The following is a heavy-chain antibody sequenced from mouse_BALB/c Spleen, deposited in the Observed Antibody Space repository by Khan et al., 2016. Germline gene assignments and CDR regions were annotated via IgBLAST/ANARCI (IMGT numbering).Heavy chain of an antibody. CDR3: ARAGLWSNAMDY. CDR1: GYTFTSYY. V-gene: IGHV1S56*01. CDR2: IYPGNVNT. Sequence: QVQLQQSGPELVKPGASVRISCKASGYTFTSYYIHWVKQRPGQGLEWIGWIYPGNVNTKYNEKFKGKATLTADKSSSTAYMQLRSLTSEDSAVYFCARAGLWSNAMDYWGQGTSVTISS. J-gene: IGHJ4*01. D-gene: IGHD1-1*02.